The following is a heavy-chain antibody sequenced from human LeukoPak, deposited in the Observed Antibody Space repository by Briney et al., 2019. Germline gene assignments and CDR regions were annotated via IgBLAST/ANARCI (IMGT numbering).Heavy chain of an antibody. V-gene: IGHV6-1*01. Sequence: SQTLSLTCAISGDSVSSNTPAWNWIRQSPSRGLEWLGRTYYRSKWYNAVSVRSRITINPDTAKNQFSLQLNSVTPEDTAVYNCAGHQRGPFDYWGQGPLVTVSS. J-gene: IGHJ4*02. CDR3: AGHQRGPFDY. CDR2: TYYRSKWY. CDR1: GDSVSSNTPA.